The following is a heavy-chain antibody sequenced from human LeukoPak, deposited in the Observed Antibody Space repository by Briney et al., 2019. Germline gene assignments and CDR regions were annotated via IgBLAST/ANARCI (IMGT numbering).Heavy chain of an antibody. Sequence: GGSLRLSCAASGFTFSSYAMSWVRQAPGKGLEWVSTISAGGGSTYYADSVKGRFTISRDNSKNTLYLQMNSLRAEDTAVYYCAKTIAAAGQAFDYWGQGTLVTVSS. J-gene: IGHJ4*02. D-gene: IGHD6-13*01. CDR2: ISAGGGST. CDR1: GFTFSSYA. CDR3: AKTIAAAGQAFDY. V-gene: IGHV3-23*01.